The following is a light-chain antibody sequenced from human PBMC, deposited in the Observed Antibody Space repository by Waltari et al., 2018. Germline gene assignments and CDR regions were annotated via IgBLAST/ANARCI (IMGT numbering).Light chain of an antibody. CDR2: AAT. Sequence: DIQVTQSPSSLSASVGDTVTITCRASQGMGNYLNWFQQKPGKAPKLRIYAATTLQSGVPSRFSGSGSGTEFTLTINSLQPEDFATYYCLQHNSYPLTFGGGTKVEIK. CDR1: QGMGNY. CDR3: LQHNSYPLT. J-gene: IGKJ4*01. V-gene: IGKV1-17*01.